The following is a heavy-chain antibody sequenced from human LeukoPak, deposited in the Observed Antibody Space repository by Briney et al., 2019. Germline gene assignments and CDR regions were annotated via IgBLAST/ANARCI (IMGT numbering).Heavy chain of an antibody. Sequence: GASVKVSCKTSGNTFTNYDINWLRQAPGQGLEWMGGIIPIFGTANYAQKFQGRVTITADKSTSTAYMELSSLRSEDTAVYYCASRVVPAAMWDYYFDYWGQGTLVTVSS. J-gene: IGHJ4*02. CDR1: GNTFTNYD. V-gene: IGHV1-69*06. D-gene: IGHD2-2*01. CDR3: ASRVVPAAMWDYYFDY. CDR2: IIPIFGTA.